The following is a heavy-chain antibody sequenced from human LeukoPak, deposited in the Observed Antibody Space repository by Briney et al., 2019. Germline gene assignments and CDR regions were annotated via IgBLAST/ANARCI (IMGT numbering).Heavy chain of an antibody. J-gene: IGHJ5*02. D-gene: IGHD2-2*01. CDR1: GFTFSSYW. Sequence: QSGGSLRLSCAASGFTFSSYWMSWVRQAPGEGLEWVANIKQDGSEKYYVDSVKGRFTISRDNAKNSLYLQMNSLRAEDTAVYYCARDLGCSSTSCQDNWFDPWGQGTLVTVSS. V-gene: IGHV3-7*01. CDR3: ARDLGCSSTSCQDNWFDP. CDR2: IKQDGSEK.